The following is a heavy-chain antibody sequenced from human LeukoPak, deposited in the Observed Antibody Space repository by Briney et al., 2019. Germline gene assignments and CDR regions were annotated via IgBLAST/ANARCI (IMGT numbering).Heavy chain of an antibody. Sequence: QPGGSLRLSCAASGFTFSSYGMHWVRQAPGKGLEWVAVISSDGSSEQSADSVKGRFTISRGNSKNMLFLQMDSLRAEDAAVYYCARDLSGSYVSDYWGQGTLVTVSS. CDR2: ISSDGSSE. J-gene: IGHJ4*02. V-gene: IGHV3-30*03. D-gene: IGHD1-26*01. CDR1: GFTFSSYG. CDR3: ARDLSGSYVSDY.